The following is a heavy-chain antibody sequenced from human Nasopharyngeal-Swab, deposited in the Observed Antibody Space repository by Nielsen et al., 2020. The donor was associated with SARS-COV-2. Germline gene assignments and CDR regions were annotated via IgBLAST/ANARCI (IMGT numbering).Heavy chain of an antibody. CDR2: IYSGGST. Sequence: GESLKISCAASGFTVSSNYMSWVRQAPGKGLEWVSVIYSGGSTYYADSVKGRFTISRDNSKNTLYLQMNSLRAEDTAVYYFARDLTAAGGYQYYGMDVWGQGTTVTVSS. CDR3: ARDLTAAGGYQYYGMDV. J-gene: IGHJ6*02. V-gene: IGHV3-53*01. D-gene: IGHD6-13*01. CDR1: GFTVSSNY.